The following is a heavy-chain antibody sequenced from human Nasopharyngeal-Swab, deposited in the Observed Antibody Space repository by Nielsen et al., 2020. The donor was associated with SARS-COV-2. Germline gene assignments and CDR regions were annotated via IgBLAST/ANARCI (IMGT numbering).Heavy chain of an antibody. CDR2: IKQDGSEK. V-gene: IGHV3-7*03. D-gene: IGHD6-13*01. Sequence: GESLKISCAASGFTFSSYWMSWVRQASGKGLEWVANIKQDGSEKYYVDSVKGRFTISRDNAKNSLYLQMNSLRAEDTAVYYCARASGSSWDFDYWGQGTLVTVSS. CDR3: ARASGSSWDFDY. CDR1: GFTFSSYW. J-gene: IGHJ4*02.